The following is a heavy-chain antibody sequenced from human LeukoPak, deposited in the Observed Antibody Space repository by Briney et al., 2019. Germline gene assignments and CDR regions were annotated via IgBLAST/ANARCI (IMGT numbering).Heavy chain of an antibody. Sequence: PSQTLSLTCTVSGGSIISAGYYWSWIRQHPGKGLEWIRYIYYSGSTYYHPSLQSRVTISVDTSKNQFSLKLSSVTAADTAVYYCAREAEVSAGFDYWGQGTLVTVSS. J-gene: IGHJ4*02. V-gene: IGHV4-31*03. CDR2: IYYSGST. CDR3: AREAEVSAGFDY. CDR1: GGSIISAGYY. D-gene: IGHD2-8*01.